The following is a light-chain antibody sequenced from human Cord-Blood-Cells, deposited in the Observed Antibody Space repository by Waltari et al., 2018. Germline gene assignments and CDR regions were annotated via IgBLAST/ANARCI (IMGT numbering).Light chain of an antibody. CDR3: QQRSNWPPLT. V-gene: IGKV3-11*01. J-gene: IGKJ4*01. CDR1: QSVSSY. CDR2: DAS. Sequence: EIVLTQSPATLSLSPGERATLSCRASQSVSSYLAWYQQQPGQAPRLLIYDASNRATCIPGRFSGSGSGTDFTLTISSLEPEDFAVYYCQQRSNWPPLTFGGGTKVEIK.